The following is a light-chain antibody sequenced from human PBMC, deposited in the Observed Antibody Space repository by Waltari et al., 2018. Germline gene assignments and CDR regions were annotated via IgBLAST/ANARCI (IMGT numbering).Light chain of an antibody. Sequence: IVMTQSPDSLAVSLGERATINCTSSQTALDSSNNRNYLAGYQQKPGQPPKLLIYWASSRESGVPDRFSGSGSGTDFTLTITSLQAEDVAVYYCQQYYSPPPLFTFGPGTKVDIK. CDR2: WAS. J-gene: IGKJ3*01. CDR3: QQYYSPPPLFT. V-gene: IGKV4-1*01. CDR1: QTALDSSNNRNY.